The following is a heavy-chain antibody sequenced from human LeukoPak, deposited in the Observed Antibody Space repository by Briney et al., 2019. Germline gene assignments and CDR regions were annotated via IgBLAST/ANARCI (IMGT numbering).Heavy chain of an antibody. Sequence: VASVKVSCKASGGTFSSYAISWVRQAPGQGLEWMGWISAYNGNTNYAQKLQGRVTMTTDTSTSTAYMELRSLRSDDTAVYYCARERIQEIAAAVSYYFDYWGQGTLVTVSS. CDR2: ISAYNGNT. D-gene: IGHD6-13*01. CDR3: ARERIQEIAAAVSYYFDY. CDR1: GGTFSSYA. V-gene: IGHV1-18*01. J-gene: IGHJ4*02.